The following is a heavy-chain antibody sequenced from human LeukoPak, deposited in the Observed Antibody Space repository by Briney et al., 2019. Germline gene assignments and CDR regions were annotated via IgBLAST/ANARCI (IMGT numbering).Heavy chain of an antibody. J-gene: IGHJ5*02. V-gene: IGHV1-8*01. D-gene: IGHD3-22*01. CDR3: ARGHYDSSGYYIWFDP. CDR2: MNPNSGKT. Sequence: ASVKVSCKASGYTCTINDINWVRQATGQGLEWMGWMNPNSGKTGYAQKFQGRVTMTRNISISTAHMGLSSLRSEDTAVYYCARGHYDSSGYYIWFDPWGQGTLVTVSS. CDR1: GYTCTIND.